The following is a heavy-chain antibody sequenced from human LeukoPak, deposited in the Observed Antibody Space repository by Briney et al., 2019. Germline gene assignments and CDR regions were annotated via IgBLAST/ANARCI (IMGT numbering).Heavy chain of an antibody. CDR2: IKSKSDGGTT. CDR3: TTDGLMVRGVMHND. D-gene: IGHD3-10*01. CDR1: GFTFSNAW. V-gene: IGHV3-15*01. J-gene: IGHJ4*02. Sequence: GGSLRLSCAASGFTFSNAWMSWVRQAPGKGLEWVGRIKSKSDGGTTDYAAPVKGRFTILRDDSENTLFLQMNSLKTEDTAVYYCTTDGLMVRGVMHNDWGQGTLVTVSS.